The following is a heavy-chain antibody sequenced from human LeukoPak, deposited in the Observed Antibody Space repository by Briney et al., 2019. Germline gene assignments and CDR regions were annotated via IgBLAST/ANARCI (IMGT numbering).Heavy chain of an antibody. CDR3: ARGRGVVISAFDI. Sequence: GGSLRLSCAASGFTFSSYGMGCVRQAPGKGLEWVSSMSGGDETTYYAGSVKGRLPISRDNSKNTLYLQMNSLRAEDTAVYYCARGRGVVISAFDIWGQGTMVTVSS. J-gene: IGHJ3*02. CDR1: GFTFSSYG. CDR2: MSGGDETT. D-gene: IGHD3-22*01. V-gene: IGHV3-23*01.